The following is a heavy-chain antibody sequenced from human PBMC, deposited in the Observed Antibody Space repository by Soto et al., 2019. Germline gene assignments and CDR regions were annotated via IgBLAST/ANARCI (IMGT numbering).Heavy chain of an antibody. D-gene: IGHD3-3*02. J-gene: IGHJ6*02. CDR2: IYYSGST. Sequence: SETLSLTCTVSGGSISSGGYYWSWIRQHPGKGLEWIGYIYYSGSTYYNPSLKSRVTISVDTSKNQFSLKLSSVTAADTAVYYCARGDPIRYYYYGMDVWGQGTTVTVSS. CDR3: ARGDPIRYYYYGMDV. CDR1: GGSISSGGYY. V-gene: IGHV4-31*03.